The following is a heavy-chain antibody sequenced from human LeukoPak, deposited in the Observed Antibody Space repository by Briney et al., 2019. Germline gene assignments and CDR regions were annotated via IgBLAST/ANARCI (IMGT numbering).Heavy chain of an antibody. V-gene: IGHV1-8*01. CDR2: MNPNSGNT. CDR1: GYTFTSYD. D-gene: IGHD3-22*01. Sequence: ASVKVSCKASGYTFTSYDINWVRQATGQGLEWMGWMNPNSGNTDYAQKFQGRVTMTRNTSISTAYMELSSLRSEDTAVYYCARSTSSGYYYVWLGYYYYGMDVWGQGTTVTVSS. J-gene: IGHJ6*02. CDR3: ARSTSSGYYYVWLGYYYYGMDV.